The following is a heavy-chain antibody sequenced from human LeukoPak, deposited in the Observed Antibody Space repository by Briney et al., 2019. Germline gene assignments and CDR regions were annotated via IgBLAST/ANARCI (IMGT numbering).Heavy chain of an antibody. J-gene: IGHJ1*01. Sequence: GGSLRLSCAASGFTFSSYEMNWVRQAPGKGLEWVSYISNSGTAIYYADSVKGRFTISRDNAKSSLYLQMNSLRAEDRAVYYCARAGYSMDTEYFQHWGQGTLVTVSS. CDR3: ARAGYSMDTEYFQH. CDR1: GFTFSSYE. D-gene: IGHD5-18*01. CDR2: ISNSGTAI. V-gene: IGHV3-48*03.